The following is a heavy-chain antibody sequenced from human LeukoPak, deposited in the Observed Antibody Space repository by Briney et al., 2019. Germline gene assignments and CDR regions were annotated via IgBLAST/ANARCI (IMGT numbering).Heavy chain of an antibody. J-gene: IGHJ4*02. CDR2: ISAYNGNT. V-gene: IGHV1-18*01. D-gene: IGHD3-10*01. CDR1: GYTFTSYS. Sequence: GASVKVSCKASGYTFTSYSISWVRQAPGQGLEWMGWISAYNGNTNYAQKLQGRVTMTTDTSTSTAYMELRSLRSDDTAVYYCARSSLLLWFGELSDYWGQGTLVTVSS. CDR3: ARSSLLLWFGELSDY.